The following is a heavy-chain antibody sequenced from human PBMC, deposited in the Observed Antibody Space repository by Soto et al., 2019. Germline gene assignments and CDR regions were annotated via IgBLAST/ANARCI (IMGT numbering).Heavy chain of an antibody. Sequence: SETLSLTCAVSGGPISSSNWWSWVRQPPGKGLEWIGEIYHSGSTNYNPSLKSRVTISVDKTKNQFSLKLSSVTAADTAVYYCARLVPAAINWFDPWGQGTLVTVSS. CDR3: ARLVPAAINWFDP. D-gene: IGHD2-2*01. CDR2: IYHSGST. V-gene: IGHV4-4*02. CDR1: GGPISSSNW. J-gene: IGHJ5*02.